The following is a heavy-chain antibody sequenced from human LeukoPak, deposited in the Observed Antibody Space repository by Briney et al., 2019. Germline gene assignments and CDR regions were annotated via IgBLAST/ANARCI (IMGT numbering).Heavy chain of an antibody. Sequence: GRSLRLSCAASGFTFSTYGMHWVRQAPGKGLEWVAVTPYDGSNKYYADSVKGRFDISRDNFKNTLYLQMNCLRAEDTAVYYCAKDLSSGWSKGGYYYYYAMDVWGQGTTVTVSS. CDR2: TPYDGSNK. CDR1: GFTFSTYG. CDR3: AKDLSSGWSKGGYYYYYAMDV. J-gene: IGHJ6*02. D-gene: IGHD6-19*01. V-gene: IGHV3-30*18.